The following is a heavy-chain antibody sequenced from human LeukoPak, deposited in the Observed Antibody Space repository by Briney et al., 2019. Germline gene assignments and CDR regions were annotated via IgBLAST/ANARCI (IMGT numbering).Heavy chain of an antibody. V-gene: IGHV4-59*01. Sequence: PSETLSLTCTVSGGSISSYYWSWIRQPPGKGLEWIGYIYYSGSTNYNPSLKSRVTISVDTSKNQFSLKLSSVTAADTAVYYCASGEMATITSIDYWGQGTLVTGSS. CDR2: IYYSGST. J-gene: IGHJ4*02. CDR1: GGSISSYY. D-gene: IGHD5-24*01. CDR3: ASGEMATITSIDY.